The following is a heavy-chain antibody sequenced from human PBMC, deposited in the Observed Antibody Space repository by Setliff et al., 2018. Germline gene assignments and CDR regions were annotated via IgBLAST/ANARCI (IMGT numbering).Heavy chain of an antibody. CDR1: GGSFSGYY. CDR2: INHSGST. Sequence: SETLSLTCAVYGGSFSGYYWSWIRQPPGKGLEWIGEINHSGSTNYNPSLKSRVTISVDTSKNQFSLKLSPVTAADTAVYYCARSGYYDFWSGFLNDAFDIWGQGTMVTVSS. D-gene: IGHD3-3*01. V-gene: IGHV4-34*01. CDR3: ARSGYYDFWSGFLNDAFDI. J-gene: IGHJ3*02.